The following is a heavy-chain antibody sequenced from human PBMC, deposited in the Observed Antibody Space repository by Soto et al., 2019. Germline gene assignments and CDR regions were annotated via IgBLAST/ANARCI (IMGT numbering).Heavy chain of an antibody. CDR2: IKQDGSEE. D-gene: IGHD6-13*01. CDR1: GFTFSSYW. CDR3: ARIAASGRGWDV. J-gene: IGHJ6*02. Sequence: EVQLVESGGGLVQPGGSLRLSCVDSGFTFSSYWMSWVRQAPVKGLEWVGNIKQDGSEENYVDSVKGRFTISRDNAKNYMYLQVNSLRVEDTAVYYCARIAASGRGWDVLGQGTTVVVSS. V-gene: IGHV3-7*01.